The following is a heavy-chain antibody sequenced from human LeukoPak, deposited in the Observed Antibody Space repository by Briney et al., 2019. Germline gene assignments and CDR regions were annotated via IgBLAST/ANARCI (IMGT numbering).Heavy chain of an antibody. CDR2: ISKSGGPI. D-gene: IGHD6-19*01. CDR1: GFSFSTYA. J-gene: IGHJ6*04. Sequence: GGSLRLSCAASGFSFSTYAMTWVRLAPGKGLEWGSYISKSGGPIYYADSVKGRFTTPRDNGKNSLYLQMKNLRAEDTALYYCARVWAVARPWDVWGKGTTVTVSS. V-gene: IGHV3-48*01. CDR3: ARVWAVARPWDV.